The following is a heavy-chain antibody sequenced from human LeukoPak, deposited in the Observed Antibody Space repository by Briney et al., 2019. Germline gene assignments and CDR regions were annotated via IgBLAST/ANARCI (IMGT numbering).Heavy chain of an antibody. CDR3: ARVNWYFDL. Sequence: PSQTLSLTCTVSGDSISTTDYYWSWVRQPPGKGLEWIGYIYNSGTTYYNPSLKSRVTVSVDTSKNRFSLKLSSVTPADTAVYYCARVNWYFDLWGRGTLVTVSS. J-gene: IGHJ2*01. CDR2: IYNSGTT. V-gene: IGHV4-30-4*08. CDR1: GDSISTTDYY.